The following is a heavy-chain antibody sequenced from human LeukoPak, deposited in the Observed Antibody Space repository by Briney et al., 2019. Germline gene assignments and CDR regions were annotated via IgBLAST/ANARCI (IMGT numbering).Heavy chain of an antibody. CDR2: IYPGESIYASENT. CDR1: GVSISAYY. V-gene: IGHV4-4*07. D-gene: IGHD4-17*01. J-gene: IGHJ3*02. Sequence: SETLSLTCSVSGVSISAYYWSWIRQPAGKGLEWIGRIYPGESIYASENTNYNPSLKSRVSMSGDTSKNQVSLKLRSVTAADTAVYYCATSPLRGGASLDAFDIWGQGTMVTVSS. CDR3: ATSPLRGGASLDAFDI.